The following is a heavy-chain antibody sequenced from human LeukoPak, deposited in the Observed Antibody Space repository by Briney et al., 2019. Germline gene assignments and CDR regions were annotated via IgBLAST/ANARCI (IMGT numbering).Heavy chain of an antibody. CDR1: GGSISSYY. V-gene: IGHV4-59*01. Sequence: SETLSLTCTVSGGSISSYYWSWIRQPPGKGLEWIGYIYYSGSTNYSPSLKSRVTISVDTSKNQFSLKLSSVTAADTAVYYCARGGYGDYAYYFDYWGQGTLVTVSS. D-gene: IGHD4-17*01. J-gene: IGHJ4*02. CDR3: ARGGYGDYAYYFDY. CDR2: IYYSGST.